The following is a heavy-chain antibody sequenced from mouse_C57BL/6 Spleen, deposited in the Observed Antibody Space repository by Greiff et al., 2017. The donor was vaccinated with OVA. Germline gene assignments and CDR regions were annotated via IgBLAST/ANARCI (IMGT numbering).Heavy chain of an antibody. D-gene: IGHD1-1*01. V-gene: IGHV2-9-1*01. CDR2: IWTGGGT. CDR3: ARNSITTVEDYAMDY. CDR1: GFSLTSYA. Sequence: VHLVESGPGLVAPSQSLSITCTVSGFSLTSYAISWVRQPPGKGLEWLGVIWTGGGTNYNSALKSRLSISKDNSKSQVFLKMNSLQTDDTARYYCARNSITTVEDYAMDYWGQGTSVTVSS. J-gene: IGHJ4*01.